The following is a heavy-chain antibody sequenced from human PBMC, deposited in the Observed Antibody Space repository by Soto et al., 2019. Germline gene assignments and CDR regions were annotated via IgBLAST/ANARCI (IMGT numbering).Heavy chain of an antibody. CDR3: ARSVPPYYGMDV. CDR1: GFTFSSYA. Sequence: GGSLRLSCAASGFTFSSYAMHWVRQAPGKGLEYVSAISSNGCSTYYANSVKGRFTISRDNSKNTLYLQMGSLRAEDMAVYYCARSVPPYYGMDVWGQGTTVTVSS. CDR2: ISSNGCST. V-gene: IGHV3-64*01. J-gene: IGHJ6*02.